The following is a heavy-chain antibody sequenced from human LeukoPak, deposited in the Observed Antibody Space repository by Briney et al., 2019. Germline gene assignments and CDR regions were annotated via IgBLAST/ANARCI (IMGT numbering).Heavy chain of an antibody. D-gene: IGHD6-19*01. Sequence: GGSLRLSCAGAGFTFSTYSMNWGRQAPGKGLEWVSSISASSTYIYYADSVKGRFTVSRDNAENSLYLQMSSLRAEDTAVYYCARGRAVAGSYYFDYWGQGALVTVSS. CDR1: GFTFSTYS. CDR2: ISASSTYI. CDR3: ARGRAVAGSYYFDY. V-gene: IGHV3-21*01. J-gene: IGHJ4*02.